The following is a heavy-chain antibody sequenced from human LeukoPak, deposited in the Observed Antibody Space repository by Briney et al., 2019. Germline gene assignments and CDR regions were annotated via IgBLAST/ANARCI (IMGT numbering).Heavy chain of an antibody. J-gene: IGHJ4*02. Sequence: PGGCLRLSCAASGFTFGSYWMLWVRHAPGKGLVWVSRINSDGSSSTYADSVKGRFTISRDNAKNTLFLQMNSLRAEDTAVYYCAIDPTRGYWGQGSMVTVSS. CDR2: INSDGSSS. V-gene: IGHV3-74*01. CDR1: GFTFGSYW. D-gene: IGHD3-10*01. CDR3: AIDPTRGY.